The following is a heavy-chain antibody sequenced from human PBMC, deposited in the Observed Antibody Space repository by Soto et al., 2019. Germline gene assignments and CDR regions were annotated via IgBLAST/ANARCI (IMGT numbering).Heavy chain of an antibody. Sequence: GSLGLSCAASGFTFSSYAMHWIRQAPGKGLEWVAIISFDGSNEYYADSVKGRFTISRDNSKNTLYLQVRSLRAEDTAVYYCAKTYYYDRSGYYQNWFDPWGQGTLVTVSS. V-gene: IGHV3-30-3*02. CDR3: AKTYYYDRSGYYQNWFDP. CDR2: ISFDGSNE. J-gene: IGHJ5*02. D-gene: IGHD3-22*01. CDR1: GFTFSSYA.